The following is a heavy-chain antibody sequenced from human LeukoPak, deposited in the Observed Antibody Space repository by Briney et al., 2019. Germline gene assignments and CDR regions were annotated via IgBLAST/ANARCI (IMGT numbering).Heavy chain of an antibody. CDR3: AKDYYGSGSYDLDY. CDR2: ISYDGSNK. D-gene: IGHD3-10*01. J-gene: IGHJ4*02. Sequence: GRSLRLSCAASGFTFSSYAMHWVRQAPGKGLEWVAVISYDGSNKYYADSVRGRFTISRDNSKNTLYLQMNSLRAEDTAVYYWAKDYYGSGSYDLDYLGQGTLVTVSS. V-gene: IGHV3-30*18. CDR1: GFTFSSYA.